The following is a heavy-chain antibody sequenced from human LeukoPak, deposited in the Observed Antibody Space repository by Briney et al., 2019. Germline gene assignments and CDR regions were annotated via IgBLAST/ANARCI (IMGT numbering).Heavy chain of an antibody. CDR3: AVTPAALHDAFDI. CDR1: GLTFSSYA. V-gene: IGHV3-23*01. CDR2: ISVSGGST. D-gene: IGHD2-2*02. Sequence: GGSLRLSFASSGLTFSSYAMSWVGQAPGKGLEWVSAISVSGGSTYYADSVKGRFTISRDNSKNTLYLYMNSLKDEDTAVYYCAVTPAALHDAFDIWGQGTMVTVSS. J-gene: IGHJ3*02.